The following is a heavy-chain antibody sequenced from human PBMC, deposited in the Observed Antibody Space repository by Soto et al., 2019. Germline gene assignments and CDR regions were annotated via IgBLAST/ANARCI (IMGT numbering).Heavy chain of an antibody. CDR2: IDYRGSA. V-gene: IGHV4-31*03. CDR1: GGSISSSNYY. Sequence: SETLSLTCTVSGGSISSSNYYWSWIRQHPVKGLEWIGYIDYRGSAYYNPSLESRISISVDTSNNQFSLNLRSVTAADTAVYYCAREVIAPVDADVFDIWGQGTVVTVSS. CDR3: AREVIAPVDADVFDI. D-gene: IGHD2-2*01. J-gene: IGHJ3*02.